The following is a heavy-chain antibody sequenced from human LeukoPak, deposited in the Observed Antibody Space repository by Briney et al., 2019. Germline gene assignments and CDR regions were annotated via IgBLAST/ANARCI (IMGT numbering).Heavy chain of an antibody. V-gene: IGHV5-51*01. CDR1: GYRFTNYW. D-gene: IGHD3-10*01. Sequence: GESLKISCKVSGYRFTNYWIGWVRQMPGKGLEWMGIIYPDDSDTRYSPSFQGQVTISADKSISTAYLQWTSLKASDTAIYYCARLDRAGFNFDYWGQGTLVTVSP. J-gene: IGHJ4*02. CDR2: IYPDDSDT. CDR3: ARLDRAGFNFDY.